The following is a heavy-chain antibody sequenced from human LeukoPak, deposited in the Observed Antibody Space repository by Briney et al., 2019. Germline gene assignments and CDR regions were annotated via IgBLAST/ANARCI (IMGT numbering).Heavy chain of an antibody. V-gene: IGHV3-23*01. D-gene: IGHD7-27*01. CDR1: GFTFSSYA. CDR3: ASQQLGIDYFDY. J-gene: IGHJ4*02. CDR2: IDPSGGGT. Sequence: GGSLRLSCAASGFTFSSYAMSWVRQTPGKGPEWVSGIDPSGGGTYYADSVKGRFTISRDNAKNTLYLQMNSLRAEDTAVYYCASQQLGIDYFDYWGQGTLVTVSS.